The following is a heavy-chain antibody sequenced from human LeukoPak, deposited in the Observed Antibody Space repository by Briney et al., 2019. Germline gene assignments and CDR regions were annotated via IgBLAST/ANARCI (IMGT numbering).Heavy chain of an antibody. J-gene: IGHJ4*02. Sequence: PSQTLSLTCTVSGGSISSSYWSWIRQPPGKGLEWIGYIYYTGSTNYNPSLKSRVTISVDTSKNQFSLKLSSVTAADTAVYYCARLKGYSSGWYPSYYFDYWGQGTLVTVSS. D-gene: IGHD6-19*01. CDR2: IYYTGST. V-gene: IGHV4-59*08. CDR1: GGSISSSY. CDR3: ARLKGYSSGWYPSYYFDY.